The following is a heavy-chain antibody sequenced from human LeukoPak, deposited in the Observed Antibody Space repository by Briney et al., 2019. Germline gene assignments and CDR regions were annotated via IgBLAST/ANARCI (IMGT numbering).Heavy chain of an antibody. D-gene: IGHD2-2*01. CDR2: TYYSGST. Sequence: PSETLSLTCTVSGDFINSALYFWTWIRQHPGEGLEWIGYTYYSGSTHYHPSLKSRVIISVDTSKNQFSLKLSSVTAADTAVYYCARAYCTSTRCPFDSWGQGTLVTVSS. J-gene: IGHJ4*02. V-gene: IGHV4-31*03. CDR3: ARAYCTSTRCPFDS. CDR1: GDFINSALYF.